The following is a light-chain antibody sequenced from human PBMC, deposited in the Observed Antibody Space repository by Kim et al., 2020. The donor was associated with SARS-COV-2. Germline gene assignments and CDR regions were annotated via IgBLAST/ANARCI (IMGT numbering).Light chain of an antibody. Sequence: PGEWAALSCRASQSVSSRYLAWYQHRRGQATRLLFYGACSRATGIPDRFSGSASGTDFTLTISRLEPEDFAVYYCKQYGSSLGLTFGGGTKVDIK. CDR1: QSVSSRY. CDR2: GAC. CDR3: KQYGSSLGLT. J-gene: IGKJ4*01. V-gene: IGKV3-20*01.